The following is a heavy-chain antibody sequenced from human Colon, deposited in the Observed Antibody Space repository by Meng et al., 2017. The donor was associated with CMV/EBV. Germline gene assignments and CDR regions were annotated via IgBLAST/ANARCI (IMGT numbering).Heavy chain of an antibody. CDR2: ISTSSTYI. J-gene: IGHJ4*02. V-gene: IGHV3-21*06. D-gene: IGHD3-3*01. CDR1: GFTFSSYT. CDR3: VRDLAVFGVVSENF. Sequence: GGSLRLSCTASGFTFSSYTMSWVRQAPGKGLEWVSSISTSSTYIFYADSVKGRFTISRDNAKNLVSLQMNDLRAEDTALYYCVRDLAVFGVVSENFWGQGTLVTVSS.